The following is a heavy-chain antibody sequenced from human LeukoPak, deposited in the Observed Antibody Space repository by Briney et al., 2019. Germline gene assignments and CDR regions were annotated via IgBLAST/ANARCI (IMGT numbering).Heavy chain of an antibody. Sequence: PGRSLRLSCAASGFTFSSYGMHWVRQAPGKGLEWVAVIWYDGSNKYYADSVKGRFTISRDNSKNTLYLQMNSLRAEDTAVYYCARAEGLLWFGVVFDPWGQGTLVTVSS. CDR2: IWYDGSNK. CDR3: ARAEGLLWFGVVFDP. D-gene: IGHD3-10*01. J-gene: IGHJ5*02. V-gene: IGHV3-33*01. CDR1: GFTFSSYG.